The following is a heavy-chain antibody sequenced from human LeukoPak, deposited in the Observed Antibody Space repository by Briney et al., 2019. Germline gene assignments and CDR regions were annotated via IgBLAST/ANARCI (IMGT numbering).Heavy chain of an antibody. D-gene: IGHD3-10*01. V-gene: IGHV4-59*01. CDR3: ARVWFGELALLDY. Sequence: SETLSLTCTVSGGSISSYYWSWIRQPPGKGLEWIGYIYYSGSTNYNPSLKSRVTISVDTSKNQFSLKLSSVTAADTAVYYCARVWFGELALLDYWGQGTLVTVSS. J-gene: IGHJ4*02. CDR2: IYYSGST. CDR1: GGSISSYY.